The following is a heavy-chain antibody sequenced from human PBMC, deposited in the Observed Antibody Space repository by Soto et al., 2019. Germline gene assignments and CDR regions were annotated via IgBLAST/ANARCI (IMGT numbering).Heavy chain of an antibody. Sequence: SETLSLTCTVSGGSISSDYYYWSWIRQPPGKGLEWMGHMYDRGSTFYNPSLESRVTMSVDTSKNQFSLRLSAVTDADTAVYYCARYGTHGVCSNPFYYYGMDVWGQGSPVTVSS. CDR3: ARYGTHGVCSNPFYYYGMDV. CDR1: GGSISSDYYY. D-gene: IGHD2-8*01. V-gene: IGHV4-30-4*01. J-gene: IGHJ6*02. CDR2: MYDRGST.